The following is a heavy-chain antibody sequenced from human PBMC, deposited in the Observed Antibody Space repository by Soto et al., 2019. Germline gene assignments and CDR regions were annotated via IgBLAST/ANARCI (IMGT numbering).Heavy chain of an antibody. Sequence: EVQLVESGGGLVQPGGSLRLSCAALGFTFISYTRNWVGQAPGKGRGGVSYISSSGSTIYYADSVKGRFPISRDNAKNSLYLQMNSLRAEDTAVYYCAREYCSSTSCLNWFDPWGQGTLVTVSS. J-gene: IGHJ5*02. V-gene: IGHV3-48*01. CDR3: AREYCSSTSCLNWFDP. CDR1: GFTFISYT. D-gene: IGHD2-2*01. CDR2: ISSSGSTI.